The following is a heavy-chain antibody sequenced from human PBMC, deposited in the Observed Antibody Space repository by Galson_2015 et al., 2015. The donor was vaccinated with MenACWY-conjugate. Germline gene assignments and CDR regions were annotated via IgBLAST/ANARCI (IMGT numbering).Heavy chain of an antibody. J-gene: IGHJ4*02. Sequence: LSLTCHVSGGSISSTNYYWGWLRQSPGRGLEWIGSIYYSGSTYYNPSLKSRVTISVDTSKNQFSLKLSSVTAADTAVYYCARSFDPGNSRDGFTKYYFDYWGQGPLVTVSS. CDR3: ARSFDPGNSRDGFTKYYFDY. D-gene: IGHD5-24*01. V-gene: IGHV4-39*07. CDR2: IYYSGST. CDR1: GGSISSTNYY.